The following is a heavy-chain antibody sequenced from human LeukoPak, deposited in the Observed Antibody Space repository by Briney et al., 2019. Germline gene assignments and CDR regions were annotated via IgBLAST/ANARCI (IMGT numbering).Heavy chain of an antibody. D-gene: IGHD5-18*01. CDR2: IKQDGSKK. V-gene: IGHV3-7*01. CDR3: ARDAVDTANAV. CDR1: GFPFSSYW. J-gene: IGHJ6*02. Sequence: QAGGSLRLSCVASGFPFSSYWMTWVRQAPGKGLEWVANIKQDGSKKSYVDSVKGRFTISRDNAKNTLYLQMNSLRAEDTAVYYCARDAVDTANAVWGQGATVTVSS.